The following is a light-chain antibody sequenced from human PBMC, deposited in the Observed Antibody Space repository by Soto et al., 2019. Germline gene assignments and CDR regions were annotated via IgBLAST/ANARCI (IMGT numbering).Light chain of an antibody. CDR1: RSDVDGYNY. Sequence: QSALTQPASVSGSPGESITISCTGTRSDVDGYNYVSWYQQHPGKAPKLMIYDVSNRPSGVSNRFSGSKSGNTASLTISGLQAEDEADYYCSSYTSSSTYVFGTGTKVTVL. J-gene: IGLJ1*01. CDR2: DVS. V-gene: IGLV2-14*01. CDR3: SSYTSSSTYV.